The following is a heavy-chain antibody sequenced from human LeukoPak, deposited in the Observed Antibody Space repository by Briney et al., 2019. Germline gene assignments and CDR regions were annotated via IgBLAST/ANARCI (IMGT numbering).Heavy chain of an antibody. CDR1: GGTFSNYA. V-gene: IGHV1-69*13. CDR3: ARGIAARYYFDY. Sequence: SVKVSCKASGGTFSNYAVSWVRQAPGQGLEWMGGVIPIFATANYAQKFQGRVTITADESTSTAYMELSSLRSGDTAVYYCARGIAARYYFDYWGQGTLVTVSS. J-gene: IGHJ4*02. CDR2: VIPIFATA. D-gene: IGHD6-6*01.